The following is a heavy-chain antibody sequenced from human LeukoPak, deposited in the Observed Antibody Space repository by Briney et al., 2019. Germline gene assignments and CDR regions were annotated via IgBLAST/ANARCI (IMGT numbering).Heavy chain of an antibody. CDR1: GGSFSGYY. CDR3: ARGVDYVWVSYRPGAFDI. Sequence: PSETLSRTCAVYGGSFSGYYWSWIRQPPGKGLEWIGYLYYSGSTYYNPSLKSRVTISVDTSKNQFSLKLSSVTAADTAVYYCARGVDYVWVSYRPGAFDIWGQGTMVTVSS. V-gene: IGHV4-30-4*08. D-gene: IGHD3-16*02. J-gene: IGHJ3*02. CDR2: LYYSGST.